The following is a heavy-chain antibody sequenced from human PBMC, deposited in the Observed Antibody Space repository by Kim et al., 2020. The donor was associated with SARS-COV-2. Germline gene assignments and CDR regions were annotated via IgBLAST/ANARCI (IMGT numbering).Heavy chain of an antibody. D-gene: IGHD6-13*01. Sequence: GGSLRLSCTASGFTFGDYAMSWVRQAPGKGLEWVGFIRSKAYGGTTEYAASVKVRFTISRDESKSIAYLQMNSLKTEDTAVYYCKIAAAGYWYFDLWGRGTLVTVSS. CDR1: GFTFGDYA. J-gene: IGHJ2*01. CDR3: KIAAAGYWYFDL. V-gene: IGHV3-49*04. CDR2: IRSKAYGGTT.